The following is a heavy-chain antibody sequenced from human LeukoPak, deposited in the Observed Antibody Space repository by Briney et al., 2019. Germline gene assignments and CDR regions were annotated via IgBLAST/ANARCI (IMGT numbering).Heavy chain of an antibody. Sequence: GGSLRLSCAASGFTFSSYGMSWVRQAPGKGLEWVSAISGSGGSTYYADSVKGRFTISRDSAKNSLYLQMNSLRAEDTAVYYCTRSPDWTHFDYWGQGTLVTVSS. CDR2: ISGSGGST. CDR1: GFTFSSYG. CDR3: TRSPDWTHFDY. J-gene: IGHJ4*02. V-gene: IGHV3-23*01. D-gene: IGHD3/OR15-3a*01.